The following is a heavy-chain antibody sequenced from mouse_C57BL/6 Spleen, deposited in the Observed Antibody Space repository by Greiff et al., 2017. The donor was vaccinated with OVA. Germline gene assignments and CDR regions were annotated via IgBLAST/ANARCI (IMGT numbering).Heavy chain of an antibody. V-gene: IGHV1-80*01. CDR3: ARRGYSWFAY. CDR2: IYPGDGDT. J-gene: IGHJ3*01. D-gene: IGHD2-3*01. CDR1: GYAFSSYW. Sequence: VKLMESGAELVKPGASVKISCKASGYAFSSYWMNWVKQRPGKGLEWIGQIYPGDGDTNYNGKFKGKATLTADKSSSTAYMQLSSLTSEDSAVYFCARRGYSWFAYWGQGTLVTVSA.